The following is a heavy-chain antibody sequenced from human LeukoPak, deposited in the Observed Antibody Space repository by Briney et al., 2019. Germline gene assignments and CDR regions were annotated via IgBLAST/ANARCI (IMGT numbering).Heavy chain of an antibody. D-gene: IGHD2-15*01. V-gene: IGHV3-15*01. CDR3: TTIRGFCSGRSCLGY. Sequence: GGSLRLSCAVSGFTFSHAWMSWVRQAPGKGLEWVGRIKSKTDGGTTDYAAPVKGRFTISRDDSKNTLYLQMNSLKSEDTAVYYCTTIRGFCSGRSCLGYWGQGTLVTVSS. J-gene: IGHJ4*02. CDR2: IKSKTDGGTT. CDR1: GFTFSHAW.